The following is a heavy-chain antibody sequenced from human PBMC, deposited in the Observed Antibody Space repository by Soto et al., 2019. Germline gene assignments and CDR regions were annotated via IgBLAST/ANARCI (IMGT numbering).Heavy chain of an antibody. CDR1: GFTFRSYA. Sequence: EVQLLESGGGLVQPGGSLKLSCVASGFTFRSYAMSWVRLTAGKGLEWVSGISASGADTFYGDSVKGRFTISRDNSKNTLYVRMNSLRVEDTAVYFGAKWVDFLTGYYSPYYYSGMDVWGQGTTVTVSS. D-gene: IGHD3-9*01. J-gene: IGHJ6*02. V-gene: IGHV3-23*01. CDR3: AKWVDFLTGYYSPYYYSGMDV. CDR2: ISASGADT.